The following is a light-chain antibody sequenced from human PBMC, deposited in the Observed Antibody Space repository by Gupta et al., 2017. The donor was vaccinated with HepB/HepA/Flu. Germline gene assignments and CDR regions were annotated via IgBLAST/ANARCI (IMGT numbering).Light chain of an antibody. J-gene: IGKJ4*01. CDR1: QSIDTQ. V-gene: IGKV3-11*01. CDR3: QQRSDWPLT. CDR2: DAS. Sequence: EIVLTQSTATLSLSPGERATLSCWASQSIDTQLAWYQQKPGQPPRLLIHDASNRATGISARFSGSGSGTDFTLTISSLEPEDFAVYYCQQRSDWPLTFGGGTKVQIK.